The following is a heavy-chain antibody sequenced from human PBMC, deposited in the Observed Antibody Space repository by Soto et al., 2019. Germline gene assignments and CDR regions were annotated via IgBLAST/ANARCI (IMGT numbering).Heavy chain of an antibody. Sequence: ASVKVSCKASGYTFTSYAMHWVRQAPGQRLEWMGWINAGNGNTKYSQKLQGRVTMTTDTSTSTAYMELRSLRSDDTAVYYCARAPITMVRGPIGAFDIWGQGTMVTVSS. V-gene: IGHV1-3*01. J-gene: IGHJ3*02. CDR3: ARAPITMVRGPIGAFDI. D-gene: IGHD3-10*01. CDR1: GYTFTSYA. CDR2: INAGNGNT.